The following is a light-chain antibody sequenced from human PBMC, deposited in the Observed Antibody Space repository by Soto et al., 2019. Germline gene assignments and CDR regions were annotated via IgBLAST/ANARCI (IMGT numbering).Light chain of an antibody. V-gene: IGLV2-23*02. CDR2: EVS. J-gene: IGLJ2*01. CDR1: SSDVGSYNL. Sequence: QSALTQPASVSGSPGQSITISCTGTSSDVGSYNLVSWYQQHPGKAPKLMICEVSKRPSGVSNRFSGSKSGNTASLTISGLQAEDEADYYCCSYSPGDTHVIFGGGTKLTVL. CDR3: CSYSPGDTHVI.